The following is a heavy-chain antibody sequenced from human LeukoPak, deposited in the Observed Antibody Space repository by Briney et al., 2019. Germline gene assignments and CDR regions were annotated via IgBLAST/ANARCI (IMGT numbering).Heavy chain of an antibody. D-gene: IGHD2-15*01. J-gene: IGHJ4*02. V-gene: IGHV4-38-2*02. Sequence: SETLSLTCTVSGGSISSGYYWGWIRQPPGKGLEWIGSIYHSGSTYYNPSLKSRVTISVDTSKNQFSLKLSSVTAADTAVYYCARCSGGSCYSAEYWGQGTLVTVSS. CDR1: GGSISSGYY. CDR2: IYHSGST. CDR3: ARCSGGSCYSAEY.